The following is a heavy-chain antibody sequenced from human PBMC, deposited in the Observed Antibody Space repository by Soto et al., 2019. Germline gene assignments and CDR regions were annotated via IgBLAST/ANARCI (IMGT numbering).Heavy chain of an antibody. D-gene: IGHD3-9*01. CDR1: GSSFTSYW. V-gene: IGHV5-51*01. CDR2: IYPGDSDT. CDR3: ARRYDILTGYNSGVDAFDI. J-gene: IGHJ3*02. Sequence: GESLKISCKGSGSSFTSYWIGWVRQMPGKGLEWMGIIYPGDSDTRYSPSFQGQVTISADKSISTAYLPWSSLKASDTAMYYCARRYDILTGYNSGVDAFDIWGQGTMVTVSS.